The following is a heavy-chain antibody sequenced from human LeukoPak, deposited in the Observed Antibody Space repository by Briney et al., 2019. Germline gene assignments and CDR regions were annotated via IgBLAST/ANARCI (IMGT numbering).Heavy chain of an antibody. CDR2: IKEDGSEK. CDR1: GFTFDSYW. CDR3: ARKITVAGINWYLDL. D-gene: IGHD6-19*01. J-gene: IGHJ2*01. V-gene: IGHV3-7*01. Sequence: SGGSLRLSCAASGFTFDSYWMTWVRQAPGKGLEWVSNIKEDGSEKYYVASVTGRFTSSRDSAKNSLYLQMNSLRVEDTAVYYCARKITVAGINWYLDLWGRGTLVTVSS.